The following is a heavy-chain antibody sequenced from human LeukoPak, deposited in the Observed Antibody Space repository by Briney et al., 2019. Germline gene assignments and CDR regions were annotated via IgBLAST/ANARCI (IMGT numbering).Heavy chain of an antibody. Sequence: GGSLRLSCAASGFTFSDYYMSWIRQAPGKGLERVSYISSSGSTIYYADSVKGRFTISRDNAKNSLYLQMNSLRAEDTAVYYCARAPRKNDYGDYVYYWGQGTLVTVSS. D-gene: IGHD4-17*01. CDR2: ISSSGSTI. V-gene: IGHV3-11*01. CDR3: ARAPRKNDYGDYVYY. CDR1: GFTFSDYY. J-gene: IGHJ4*02.